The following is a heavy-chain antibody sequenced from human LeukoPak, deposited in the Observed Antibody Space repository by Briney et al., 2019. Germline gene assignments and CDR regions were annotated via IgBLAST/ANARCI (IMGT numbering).Heavy chain of an antibody. CDR1: GNSISSGYY. D-gene: IGHD3-10*01. CDR3: ARVRGEDYYMDV. J-gene: IGHJ6*03. Sequence: PSETLSLTCAVSGNSISSGYYWGWIRQPPGKGLEWIGSIYHSGSTYYNPSLKSRVTISVDTSKNQFSLKLRSVTAADMAVYYCARVRGEDYYMDVWGKGTTVTVSS. CDR2: IYHSGST. V-gene: IGHV4-38-2*01.